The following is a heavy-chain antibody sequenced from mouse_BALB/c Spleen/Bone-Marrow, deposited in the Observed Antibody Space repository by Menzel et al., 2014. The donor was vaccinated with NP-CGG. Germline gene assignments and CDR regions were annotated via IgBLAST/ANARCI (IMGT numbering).Heavy chain of an antibody. V-gene: IGHV7-1*02. CDR3: ARDVGYGNYFVY. D-gene: IGHD2-10*02. CDR1: GFTFSDFY. CDR2: SRNKARYYTT. J-gene: IGHJ3*01. Sequence: EVNLVESGGGLVQPGDSLRLSCATSGFTFSDFYMEWVRQPPGKRLEGIAASRNKARYYTTEYSASVKGRFIVSRDTSQSVLYPQMNALRAEDTAVYYCARDVGYGNYFVYWGQGTLVTVSA.